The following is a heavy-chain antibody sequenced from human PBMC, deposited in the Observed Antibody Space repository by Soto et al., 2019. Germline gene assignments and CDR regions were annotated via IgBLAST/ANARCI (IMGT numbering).Heavy chain of an antibody. J-gene: IGHJ5*02. D-gene: IGHD3-3*01. V-gene: IGHV4-34*01. CDR2: INHSGST. Sequence: PSETLSLTCAVYGGSFSGYYWSWIRQPPGKGLEWIGEINHSGSTNYNPSLKSRVTISVDTSKNQFSLKLSSVTAADTAVYYCARGWYYDFWSGYYPKNNWFDPWGQGTLVTVSS. CDR3: ARGWYYDFWSGYYPKNNWFDP. CDR1: GGSFSGYY.